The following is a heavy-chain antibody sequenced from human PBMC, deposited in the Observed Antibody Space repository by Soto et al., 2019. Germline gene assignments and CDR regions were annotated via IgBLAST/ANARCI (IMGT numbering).Heavy chain of an antibody. V-gene: IGHV3-23*01. CDR3: AKRDTTTLIVVTRNAFDV. J-gene: IGHJ3*01. D-gene: IGHD3-22*01. Sequence: EVQLLESGGGWVQPGGSLRLSCAASGCSFSTYGMGWVRQAPGKGLEWVSGISGSGGDTYYADSVKGRFTISRDNSKNTLYLRMNSVKAEEIMVYTCAKRDTTTLIVVTRNAFDVWRLGTVVTVSS. CDR2: ISGSGGDT. CDR1: GCSFSTYG.